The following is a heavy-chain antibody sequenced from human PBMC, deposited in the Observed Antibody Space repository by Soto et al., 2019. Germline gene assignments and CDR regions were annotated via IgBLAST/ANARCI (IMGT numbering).Heavy chain of an antibody. V-gene: IGHV3-7*03. CDR2: IKQDGSEK. J-gene: IGHJ4*02. Sequence: GGSLRLSCAASGFTFSSYWMSWARQAPGKGLEWVANIKQDGSEKYYVDSVKGRFTISRDNSKKMLFLQMNSLRDEDTAVYYCAKDRHPDGIWTFDSWGPGTLVTVSS. CDR1: GFTFSSYW. D-gene: IGHD3-9*01. CDR3: AKDRHPDGIWTFDS.